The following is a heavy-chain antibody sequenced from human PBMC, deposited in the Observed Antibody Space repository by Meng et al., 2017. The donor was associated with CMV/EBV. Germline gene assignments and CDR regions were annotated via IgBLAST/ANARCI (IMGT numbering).Heavy chain of an antibody. J-gene: IGHJ4*02. D-gene: IGHD2-2*01. CDR1: GFTFNTYE. V-gene: IGHV3-48*03. CDR2: ISSNGYTI. CDR3: ARWYCSTTSCLFDY. Sequence: GESLKISCTASGFTFNTYEMNWVRQAPGKGLEWVSYISSNGYTIFYADFVKGRFTVSRDNPKNSLYLQMNSLRADDTAVYYCARWYCSTTSCLFDYWGQGALVTVSS.